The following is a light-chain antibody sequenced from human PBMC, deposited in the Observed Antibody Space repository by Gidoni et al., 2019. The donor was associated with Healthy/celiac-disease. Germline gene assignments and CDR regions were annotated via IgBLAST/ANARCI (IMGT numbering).Light chain of an antibody. CDR2: DVS. V-gene: IGLV2-14*03. Sequence: QSALTQPAPVPGSPGPSITISCTGTSSDVGGYTYVSWYQQHPGKAPKLMFYDVSNRPSGVSNRFSGSKSGNTASLTISGLQAEDEADYYCSSYTSSSNVVFGGGTKLTVL. J-gene: IGLJ2*01. CDR1: SSDVGGYTY. CDR3: SSYTSSSNVV.